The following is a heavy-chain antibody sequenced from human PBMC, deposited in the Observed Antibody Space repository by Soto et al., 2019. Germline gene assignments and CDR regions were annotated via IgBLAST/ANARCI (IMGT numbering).Heavy chain of an antibody. CDR1: GGSFSGYY. CDR3: ARDRRERITIFGVVKNTPLFDY. Sequence: SETLSLTCAVYGGSFSGYYWSWIRQPPGKGLEWIGEINHSGSTNYNPSLKSRVTISVDTSKNQFSLKLSSVTAADTAVYYCARDRRERITIFGVVKNTPLFDYWGQGTLVTVSS. D-gene: IGHD3-3*01. J-gene: IGHJ4*02. CDR2: INHSGST. V-gene: IGHV4-34*01.